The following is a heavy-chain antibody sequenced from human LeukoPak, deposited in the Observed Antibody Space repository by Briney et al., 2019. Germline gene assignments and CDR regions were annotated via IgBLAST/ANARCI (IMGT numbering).Heavy chain of an antibody. J-gene: IGHJ4*02. CDR3: AREHPVGSGYQN. V-gene: IGHV1-46*01. Sequence: GASVKVSCKASGYTFTSYYMHWVRQAPGQGLEWMGIINPSGGSTSYAQKFQGRVTMTRDTSTSTVYMELSSLRSEDAAVYFCAREHPVGSGYQNWGQGTLVTVSS. CDR2: INPSGGST. D-gene: IGHD3-3*01. CDR1: GYTFTSYY.